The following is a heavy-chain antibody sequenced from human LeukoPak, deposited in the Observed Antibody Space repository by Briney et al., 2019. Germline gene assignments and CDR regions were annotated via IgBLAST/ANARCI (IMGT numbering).Heavy chain of an antibody. Sequence: SETLSLTCTVSGGSISSGDYYWSWIRQPPGKGLEWIGSIYHSASTYYNPSLKSRVTISVDTSKNQFSLKLSSVTAADTAVYYCARVLWFGKYYFDYWGQGTLVTVSS. CDR3: ARVLWFGKYYFDY. D-gene: IGHD3-10*01. CDR1: GGSISSGDYY. V-gene: IGHV4-39*07. J-gene: IGHJ4*02. CDR2: IYHSAST.